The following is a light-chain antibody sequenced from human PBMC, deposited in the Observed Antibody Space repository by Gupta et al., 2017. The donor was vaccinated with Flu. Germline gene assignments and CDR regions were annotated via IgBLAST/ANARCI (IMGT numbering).Light chain of an antibody. V-gene: IGLV6-57*03. CDR2: EDN. CDR1: SGSIAANY. Sequence: FILTQPHSVSGSPGQTVTVSCTRSSGSIAANYVQWYQQRPGSAPTTVIYEDNQRPSGVPDRFSGSIDSSSNSASLTISGLKTEDEADYYGQSYDSTNPVVFGGGTKLTVL. J-gene: IGLJ3*02. CDR3: QSYDSTNPVV.